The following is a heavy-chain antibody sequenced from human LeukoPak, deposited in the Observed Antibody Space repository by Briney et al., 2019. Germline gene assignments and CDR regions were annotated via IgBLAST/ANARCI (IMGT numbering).Heavy chain of an antibody. J-gene: IGHJ5*02. CDR1: GGSISSVSYY. V-gene: IGHV4-39*07. CDR3: ARDDYSNSRTFDP. CDR2: IYYRGST. D-gene: IGHD4-11*01. Sequence: SETLSLTCTVSGGSISSVSYYWGWIRQPPGKGLEWIGSIYYRGSTYYNPSIKSRVTLSVDTSKNQFSLKLSSVTAADTAVYYCARDDYSNSRTFDPWGQGTLVTVSS.